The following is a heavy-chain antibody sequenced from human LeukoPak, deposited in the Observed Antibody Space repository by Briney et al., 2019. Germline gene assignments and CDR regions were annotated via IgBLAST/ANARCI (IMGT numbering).Heavy chain of an antibody. D-gene: IGHD1-14*01. CDR3: TTLTLY. CDR1: GFTFSSYW. V-gene: IGHV3-7*03. Sequence: PGGSLRLSCAASGFTFSSYWMHWVRQAPGKGLEWVANIKKDGSEKYYVDSVKGRFTISRDNAKTSLYLQMNSLKTEDTAVYYCTTLTLYWGQGTLVTVSS. J-gene: IGHJ4*02. CDR2: IKKDGSEK.